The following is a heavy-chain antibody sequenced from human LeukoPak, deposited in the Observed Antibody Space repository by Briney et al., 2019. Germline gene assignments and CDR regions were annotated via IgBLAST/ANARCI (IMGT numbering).Heavy chain of an antibody. Sequence: SETLSLTCAVYGGSFSGYYWSWIRQPPGKGLEWIGEINHSGSTNYNPSLKSRVTISIDTSNNQFSLKLSSVTAADTAVYYCARHKDGSYYYGSGRPPDYWGQGTLVTVSS. CDR3: ARHKDGSYYYGSGRPPDY. CDR2: INHSGST. V-gene: IGHV4-34*01. CDR1: GGSFSGYY. J-gene: IGHJ4*02. D-gene: IGHD3-10*01.